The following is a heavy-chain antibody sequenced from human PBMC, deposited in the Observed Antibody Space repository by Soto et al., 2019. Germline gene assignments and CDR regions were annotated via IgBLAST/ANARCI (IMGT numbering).Heavy chain of an antibody. Sequence: ESGGGSVQPGGSLRLSCAASGSTFSSYSMNWVRQAPGKGLEWVSYISSSSSTIYYADSVKGRFTISRDNAKNSLYLQMNSLRAEDTAVYYCARANYYGSPGDFDYWGQGTLVTVSS. D-gene: IGHD3-10*01. CDR3: ARANYYGSPGDFDY. J-gene: IGHJ4*02. CDR2: ISSSSSTI. V-gene: IGHV3-48*01. CDR1: GSTFSSYS.